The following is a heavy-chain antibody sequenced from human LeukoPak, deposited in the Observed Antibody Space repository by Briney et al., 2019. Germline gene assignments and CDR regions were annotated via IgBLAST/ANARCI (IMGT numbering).Heavy chain of an antibody. V-gene: IGHV4-59*01. CDR3: AREVGYSGLLDY. J-gene: IGHJ4*02. Sequence: SETLSLTCTVSGGSISSYYWSWIRQPPGKGLEWIGYIYYSGSTNYNPSLKSRVTISVDTSKNQFSLKLSSVTAADTAVYYCAREVGYSGLLDYWGQGTLLTVSS. CDR1: GGSISSYY. CDR2: IYYSGST. D-gene: IGHD5-12*01.